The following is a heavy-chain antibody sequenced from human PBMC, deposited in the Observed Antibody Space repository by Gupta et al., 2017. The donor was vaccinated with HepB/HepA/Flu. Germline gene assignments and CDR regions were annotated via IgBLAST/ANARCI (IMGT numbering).Heavy chain of an antibody. V-gene: IGHV3-21*01. Sequence: EVQLVESGGGLVKPGGSLSLSCAASGFTFSSYSMNWVRQAPGKGLEWVSSISSSSSYIYYADSVKGRFTISRDNAKNSLYLQMNSLRAEDTAVYYCARVGVLNERTGEDYWGQGTLVTVSS. D-gene: IGHD2-8*01. CDR2: ISSSSSYI. CDR3: ARVGVLNERTGEDY. J-gene: IGHJ4*02. CDR1: GFTFSSYS.